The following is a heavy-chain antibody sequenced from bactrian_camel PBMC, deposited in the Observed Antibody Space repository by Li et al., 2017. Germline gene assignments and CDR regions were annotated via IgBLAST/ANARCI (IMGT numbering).Heavy chain of an antibody. D-gene: IGHD1*01. J-gene: IGHJ4*01. CDR1: GFRFEFHY. CDR2: ITDGGSTT. CDR3: AGDGSVLYWSFY. V-gene: IGHV3-2*01. Sequence: QVQLVESGGGSVQAGGSLRLSCSASGFRFEFHYMTWVRQAPGKGLEWVITITDGGSTTYYSDAVKGRFTISVDNAKKILYLQMNNLKPEDTAVYYCAGDGSVLYWSFYWGQGTQVTVS.